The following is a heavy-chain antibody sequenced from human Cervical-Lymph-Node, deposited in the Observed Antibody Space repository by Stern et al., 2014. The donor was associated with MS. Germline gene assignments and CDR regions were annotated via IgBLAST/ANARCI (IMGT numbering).Heavy chain of an antibody. Sequence: EVQLVESGGGLVQPGGSLRLSCSASGFTFINYGMNWVRQAPGRGLEWISYISSSRSYIYFADSVKGRFTIPRDNAKNSLNLQMNSLRAEDTAVYYCARDMGITGYYFDCWGQGTLVTVSS. D-gene: IGHD6-13*01. CDR2: ISSSRSYI. CDR1: GFTFINYG. J-gene: IGHJ4*02. CDR3: ARDMGITGYYFDC. V-gene: IGHV3-48*01.